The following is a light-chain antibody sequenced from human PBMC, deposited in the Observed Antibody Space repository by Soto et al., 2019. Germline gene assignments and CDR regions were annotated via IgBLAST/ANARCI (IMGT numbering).Light chain of an antibody. V-gene: IGKV1-12*01. CDR1: QAFGNW. CDR2: TAS. CDR3: QQTYSFPCT. Sequence: DIQMTQSPSSVSASVGDRVTITCRASQAFGNWLAWYQRKPGKAPKLLMSTASTLHSGVPSRFSGGRSGTDFTLTISSLQPEDFATYYCQQTYSFPCTFGPGTTVDI. J-gene: IGKJ3*01.